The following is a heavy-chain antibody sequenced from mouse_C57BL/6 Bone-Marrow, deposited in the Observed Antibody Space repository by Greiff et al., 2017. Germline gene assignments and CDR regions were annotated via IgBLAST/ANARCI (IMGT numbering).Heavy chain of an antibody. D-gene: IGHD3-2*02. CDR2: ISSGGSYT. V-gene: IGHV5-6*01. CDR1: GFTFSSYG. CDR3: AKPRQLRDDYYAMDY. J-gene: IGHJ4*01. Sequence: EVKLMESGGDLVKPGGSLKLSCAASGFTFSSYGMSWVRQTPDKRLEWVATISSGGSYTYYPDSVKGRFTISRDTANNTPYLQMSSLKSEETAMYYGAKPRQLRDDYYAMDYWGQGTSVTVSS.